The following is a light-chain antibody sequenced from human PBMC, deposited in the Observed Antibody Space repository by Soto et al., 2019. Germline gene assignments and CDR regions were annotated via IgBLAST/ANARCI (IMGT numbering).Light chain of an antibody. J-gene: IGKJ1*01. Sequence: VMTQSPATLSVSPWERATLSCWASQSVSGSDLAWYQQKPGQAPRLLIYGASSRAAGIPDRFSGSGSGTDFTLTISRLEPEDFAVYYCQQNGSSPWTFGQGTRWIS. V-gene: IGKV3-20*01. CDR1: QSVSGSD. CDR3: QQNGSSPWT. CDR2: GAS.